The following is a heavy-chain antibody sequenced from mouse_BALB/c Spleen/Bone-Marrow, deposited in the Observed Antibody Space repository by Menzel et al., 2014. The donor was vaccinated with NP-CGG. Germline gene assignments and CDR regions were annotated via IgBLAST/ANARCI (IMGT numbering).Heavy chain of an antibody. D-gene: IGHD2-4*01. V-gene: IGHV1S135*01. CDR2: ISCYNRAT. CDR1: GYSFTAYY. Sequence: VQLQQSSGPELVNPVASVKISCKASGYSFTAYYIHWVKQGPRKSLEWIGYISCYNRATSYNQKFKGKAIFTVDKSSSTAYMQFNGLTSEDSAVYYCTSVIHYDYVLAMDYWGQGTSVTVSS. CDR3: TSVIHYDYVLAMDY. J-gene: IGHJ4*01.